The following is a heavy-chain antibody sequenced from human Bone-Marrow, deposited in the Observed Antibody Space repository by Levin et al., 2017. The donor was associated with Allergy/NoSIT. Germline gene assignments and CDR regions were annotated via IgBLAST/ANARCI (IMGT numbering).Heavy chain of an antibody. CDR3: AVDPDSSGPDGAD. CDR1: GYTFTDYY. CDR2: INPKSGGA. D-gene: IGHD3-22*01. V-gene: IGHV1-2*02. J-gene: IGHJ4*02. Sequence: GESLKISCKASGYTFTDYYMHWVRQAPGQGLEWMGWINPKSGGAISAQKFQGRVTMTRDTSSSTAYIELSRLTSDDTAVYYCAVDPDSSGPDGADWGRGTLVSVSS.